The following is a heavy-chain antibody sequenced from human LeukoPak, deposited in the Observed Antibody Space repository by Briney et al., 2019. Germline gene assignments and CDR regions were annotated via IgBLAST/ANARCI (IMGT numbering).Heavy chain of an antibody. V-gene: IGHV3-33*01. J-gene: IGHJ4*02. Sequence: PGGSLRLSCAASGFTFSSYGMHWVRQAPGKGLEWVVVIWYDGSNKYYADSVKGRFTISRDNSKKTLYLQMNSLRAEDTAVYYCARDKGLEAAIPFDYWGQGALVTVSS. CDR1: GFTFSSYG. D-gene: IGHD2-21*02. CDR2: IWYDGSNK. CDR3: ARDKGLEAAIPFDY.